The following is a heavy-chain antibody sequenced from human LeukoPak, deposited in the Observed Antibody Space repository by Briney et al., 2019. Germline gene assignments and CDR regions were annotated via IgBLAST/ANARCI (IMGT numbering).Heavy chain of an antibody. CDR2: INPSGGST. Sequence: ASVKVSCKPSGYTFTSYYIHWVRQAPGQGLEWMGIINPSGGSTNYAQKFQGRVTMTRDTSTSTVYMELRSLRSDDTAVYYCARAPRDYGDPNWFDPWGQGTLVTVSS. D-gene: IGHD4-17*01. V-gene: IGHV1-46*01. CDR1: GYTFTSYY. J-gene: IGHJ5*02. CDR3: ARAPRDYGDPNWFDP.